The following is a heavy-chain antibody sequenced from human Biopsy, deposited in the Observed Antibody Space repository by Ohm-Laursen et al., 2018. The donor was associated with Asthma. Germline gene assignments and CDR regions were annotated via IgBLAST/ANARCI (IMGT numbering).Heavy chain of an antibody. D-gene: IGHD2-2*01. Sequence: VKISCKSLGGTFNTYVIGWARQAPGQGLEWIGGINSVFGTTTYPQKFQDRVTITADDSTSTVYMELSSLRSEDTAVYYCARKAGSCISRTCYSLDFWGQGTLVTVSS. CDR3: ARKAGSCISRTCYSLDF. J-gene: IGHJ4*02. CDR2: INSVFGTT. CDR1: GGTFNTYV. V-gene: IGHV1-69*13.